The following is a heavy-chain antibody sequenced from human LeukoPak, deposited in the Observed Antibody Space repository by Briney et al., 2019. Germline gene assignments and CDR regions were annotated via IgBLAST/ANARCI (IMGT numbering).Heavy chain of an antibody. CDR1: GFTVSSNY. J-gene: IGHJ4*02. V-gene: IGHV3-66*01. D-gene: IGHD2-15*01. Sequence: GGSLRLSCAASGFTVSSNYMSWVRQAPGKGLEWVSVIYSGGSTYYADSVKGRFTISRDNAKNSLYLQMNSLRAEDTAVYYCARGGRCGGDSCYGEFDYWGQGTLVTVSS. CDR2: IYSGGST. CDR3: ARGGRCGGDSCYGEFDY.